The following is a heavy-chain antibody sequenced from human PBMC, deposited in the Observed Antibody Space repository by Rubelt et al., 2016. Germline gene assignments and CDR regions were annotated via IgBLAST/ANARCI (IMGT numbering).Heavy chain of an antibody. V-gene: IGHV1-3*01. CDR3: ARERMSAYYYGMDV. Sequence: QKFQGRVTITRDTSASTAYMELSSLRSEDTAVYYCARERMSAYYYGMDVWGQGTTVTVSS. J-gene: IGHJ6*02.